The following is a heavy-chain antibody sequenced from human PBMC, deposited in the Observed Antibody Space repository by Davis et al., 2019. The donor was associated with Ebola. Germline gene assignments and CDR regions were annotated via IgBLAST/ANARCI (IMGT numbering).Heavy chain of an antibody. J-gene: IGHJ3*02. D-gene: IGHD1-26*01. CDR2: IFTGDSDT. CDR3: AKGRGPYRRGDAFDI. CDR1: GYSFTSYW. V-gene: IGHV5-51*01. Sequence: GESLKISCKGSGYSFTSYWIVWVRQMPGKGLEWMGIIFTGDSDTRYRPSFRGQVTISADKSISTVYLQWSSLKASDTAMYFCAKGRGPYRRGDAFDIWGRGTMVTVSS.